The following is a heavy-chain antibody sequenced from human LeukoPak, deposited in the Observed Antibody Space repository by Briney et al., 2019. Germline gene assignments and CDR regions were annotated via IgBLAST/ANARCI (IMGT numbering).Heavy chain of an antibody. CDR3: ASSFASSGWSEARYYYGMDV. D-gene: IGHD6-19*01. V-gene: IGHV4-59*08. CDR2: IYYSGST. J-gene: IGHJ6*02. CDR1: GGSISSYY. Sequence: KASETLSLTCTVSGGSISSYYWSWIRQPPGKGLEWIGYIYYSGSTNYNPSLKSRVTISVDTSKNQFSLKLSSVTAADTAVYYCASSFASSGWSEARYYYGMDVWGQGTTVTVSS.